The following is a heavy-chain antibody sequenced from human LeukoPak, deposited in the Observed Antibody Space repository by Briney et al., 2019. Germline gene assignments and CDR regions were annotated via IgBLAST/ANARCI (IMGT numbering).Heavy chain of an antibody. D-gene: IGHD6-13*01. Sequence: GESLKISCKGSGYSFPSYWIGWVRQMPGKGLEWMGIIYPGDSDTRYSPSFQGQVTISADKSISTAYLQWSSLKASDTAMYYCARSYSSSWYLVDYWGQGTLVTVSS. CDR2: IYPGDSDT. CDR1: GYSFPSYW. J-gene: IGHJ4*02. CDR3: ARSYSSSWYLVDY. V-gene: IGHV5-51*01.